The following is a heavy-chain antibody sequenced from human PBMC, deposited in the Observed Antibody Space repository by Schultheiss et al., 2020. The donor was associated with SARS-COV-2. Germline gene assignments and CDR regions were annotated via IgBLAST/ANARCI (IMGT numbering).Heavy chain of an antibody. CDR2: IYPGDSDT. J-gene: IGHJ4*02. V-gene: IGHV5-51*01. CDR1: GYSFTSYW. CDR3: ARGGLYCSGGSCSDY. D-gene: IGHD2-15*01. Sequence: GESLKISCKGSGYSFTSYWIGWVRQMPGKGLEWMGIIYPGDSDTRYSPSFQGQVIISADKSISTAYLQWSSLKASDTAMYYCARGGLYCSGGSCSDYWGQGTLVTVSS.